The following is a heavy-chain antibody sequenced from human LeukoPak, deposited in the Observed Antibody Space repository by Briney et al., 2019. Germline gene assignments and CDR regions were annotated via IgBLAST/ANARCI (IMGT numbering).Heavy chain of an antibody. Sequence: GASVKVSCKASGGTFSSYAISWVRQAPGQGLEWMGGIIPIFGTANYAQKFQGRVTITTDESTSTAYMELSSLRSEDTAVYYCARVDIVATDGDYWGQGTLVTVSS. J-gene: IGHJ4*02. D-gene: IGHD5-12*01. V-gene: IGHV1-69*05. CDR2: IIPIFGTA. CDR3: ARVDIVATDGDY. CDR1: GGTFSSYA.